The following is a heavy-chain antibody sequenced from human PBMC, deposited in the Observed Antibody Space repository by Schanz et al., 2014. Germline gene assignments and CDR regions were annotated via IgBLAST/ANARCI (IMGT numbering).Heavy chain of an antibody. CDR2: IDRDGGHT. V-gene: IGHV3-43*02. CDR3: AKDSRGSSFDMDV. Sequence: EVPLVESGGCLVQPGGSLRLSCVASGFTFSSYAMSWVRQPPGKGLEWVSLIDRDGGHTYYADSVKGRFTISRDNSKNSLYLQMNSLRTEDTALYYCAKDSRGSSFDMDVWGQGTTVTVSS. D-gene: IGHD1-26*01. J-gene: IGHJ6*02. CDR1: GFTFSSYA.